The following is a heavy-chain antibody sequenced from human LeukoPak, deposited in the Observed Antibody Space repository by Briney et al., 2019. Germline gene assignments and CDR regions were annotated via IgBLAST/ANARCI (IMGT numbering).Heavy chain of an antibody. CDR3: ARDHRYAFDN. J-gene: IGHJ4*01. Sequence: GGSLRLSCAASGFTFSSYWMHWVRQAPGKGLEWISYIGISSGNTKYADSVKGRFTISRDKARNSLYLQMNSLRVEDTAVYYCARDHRYAFDNWGHGTLVTVS. CDR2: IGISSGNT. D-gene: IGHD5-12*01. CDR1: GFTFSSYW. V-gene: IGHV3-48*01.